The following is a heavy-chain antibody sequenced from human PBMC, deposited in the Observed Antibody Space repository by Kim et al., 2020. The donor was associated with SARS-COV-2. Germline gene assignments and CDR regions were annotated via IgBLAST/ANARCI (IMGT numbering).Heavy chain of an antibody. V-gene: IGHV3-30-3*01. CDR3: ARGPYSSSWAISWY. D-gene: IGHD6-13*01. Sequence: GGSLRLSCAASGFTFSSYAMHWVRQAPGKGLEWVAVISYDGSNKYYADSVKGRFTISRDNSKNTLYLQMNSLRAEDTAVYYCARGPYSSSWAISWYWGQGTLVTVSS. CDR2: ISYDGSNK. CDR1: GFTFSSYA. J-gene: IGHJ4*02.